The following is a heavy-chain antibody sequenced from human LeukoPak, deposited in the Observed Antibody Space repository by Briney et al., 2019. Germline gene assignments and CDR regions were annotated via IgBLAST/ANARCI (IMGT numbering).Heavy chain of an antibody. J-gene: IGHJ3*02. CDR1: GFTVSNNY. Sequence: GGSLRLSCTASGFTVSNNYMSWVRQAPGKGLEWVSISYSDTNTTYAASVKGRFTISRDTSQNTLSLQMNSLRAEDTAVYYCVRKNRDFNAAFDIWGQGTAVTVSA. CDR3: VRKNRDFNAAFDI. D-gene: IGHD1-14*01. CDR2: SYSDTNT. V-gene: IGHV3-53*01.